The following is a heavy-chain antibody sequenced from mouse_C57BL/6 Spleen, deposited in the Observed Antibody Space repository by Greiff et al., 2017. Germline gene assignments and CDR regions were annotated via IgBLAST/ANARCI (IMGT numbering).Heavy chain of an antibody. CDR1: GFNIKDDY. D-gene: IGHD1-1*02. J-gene: IGHJ2*01. Sequence: EVQLQQSGAELVRPGASVKLSCTASGFNIKDDYMHWVKQRPEQGLEWIGWIDPENGDTENASKFQGRATMTADTSSNTAYLQLSSLTSEDTAVYYCTARVARDDFDGWGKGTTVTVSS. V-gene: IGHV14-4*01. CDR3: TARVARDDFDG. CDR2: IDPENGDT.